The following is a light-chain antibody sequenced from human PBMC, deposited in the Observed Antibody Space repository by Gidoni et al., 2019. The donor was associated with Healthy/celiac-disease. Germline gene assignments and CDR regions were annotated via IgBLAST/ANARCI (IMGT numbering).Light chain of an antibody. V-gene: IGKV3-20*01. Sequence: DIALTQSPGTLSLSPGERATLSCRASQSVSRIDLAWYQQKPGQATRLLIYGASVRDAGIPDRFSGSGSGTDFTLTISRLEPEDFAVYYCQQYGSSPLTFGGGTKVEIK. CDR1: QSVSRID. CDR2: GAS. CDR3: QQYGSSPLT. J-gene: IGKJ4*01.